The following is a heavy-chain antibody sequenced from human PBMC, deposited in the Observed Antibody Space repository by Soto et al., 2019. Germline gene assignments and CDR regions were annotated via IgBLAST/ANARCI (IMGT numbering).Heavy chain of an antibody. V-gene: IGHV4-34*01. Sequence: KPSETLSLTCAVYGGSFSGYYWSWIRQPPGKGLEWIGEINHSGSTNYNPSPKSRVTISVDTSKNQFSLKLSSVTAADTAVYYCARGGVGYDFWSGYYPHGYYYYGMDVWGQGTTVTVSS. J-gene: IGHJ6*02. CDR1: GGSFSGYY. D-gene: IGHD3-3*01. CDR3: ARGGVGYDFWSGYYPHGYYYYGMDV. CDR2: INHSGST.